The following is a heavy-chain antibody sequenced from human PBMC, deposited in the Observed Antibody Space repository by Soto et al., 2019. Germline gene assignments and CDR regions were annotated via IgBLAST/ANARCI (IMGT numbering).Heavy chain of an antibody. D-gene: IGHD3-10*01. Sequence: ASVKVSCKAPADTFTSYYIHWVRQAPGHGLEWMGIINPNGGSTRFAQTFQGRITMTTDTSTSTVYMELSSLRSEDTAVYYCARVFYGYYYYGMDVWGQGTTVTVSS. V-gene: IGHV1-46*01. CDR3: ARVFYGYYYYGMDV. J-gene: IGHJ6*02. CDR2: INPNGGST. CDR1: ADTFTSYY.